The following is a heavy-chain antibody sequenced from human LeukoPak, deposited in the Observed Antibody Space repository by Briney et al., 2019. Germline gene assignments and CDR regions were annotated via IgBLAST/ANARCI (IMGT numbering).Heavy chain of an antibody. D-gene: IGHD2-2*01. CDR1: GYTFTRYY. CDR3: ARDSTSSGFVDLTYNWFDP. V-gene: IGHV1-46*01. Sequence: ASVKVSCKASGYTFTRYYMHWVRQAPGQGLEWMGIINPSGGSTSYAQKFQGRVTMTRDMSTSTVYMELSGLRSEDTAVYYCARDSTSSGFVDLTYNWFDPWGQGTLVTVSS. J-gene: IGHJ5*02. CDR2: INPSGGST.